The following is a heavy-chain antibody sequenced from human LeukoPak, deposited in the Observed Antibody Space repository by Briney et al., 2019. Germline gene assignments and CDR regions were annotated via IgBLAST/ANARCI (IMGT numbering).Heavy chain of an antibody. J-gene: IGHJ4*02. V-gene: IGHV3-23*01. CDR3: AKSGDPTYDFWSGYAMNFDY. CDR1: GLTFSNAD. CDR2: ISGSGGST. Sequence: GGSLRLSCAASGLTFSNADMHWVRQAPGKGLEWVSAISGSGGSTYYADSVKGRFTISRDNSKNTLYLQMNSLRAEDTAVYYCAKSGDPTYDFWSGYAMNFDYWGQGTLVTVSS. D-gene: IGHD3-3*01.